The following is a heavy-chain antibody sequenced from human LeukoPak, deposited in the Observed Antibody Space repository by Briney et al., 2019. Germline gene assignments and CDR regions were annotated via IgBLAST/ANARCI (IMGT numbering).Heavy chain of an antibody. V-gene: IGHV3-23*01. J-gene: IGHJ4*02. Sequence: RGSLRLSCAASGFTFSSYEMNWVRQAPGKGLEWVSAISGSGGSTYYADSVKGRFTISRDNSKNTLYLQMNSLRAEDTAVYYCAKNPLTAARRFFDYWGQGTLVTVSS. CDR3: AKNPLTAARRFFDY. D-gene: IGHD6-6*01. CDR1: GFTFSSYE. CDR2: ISGSGGST.